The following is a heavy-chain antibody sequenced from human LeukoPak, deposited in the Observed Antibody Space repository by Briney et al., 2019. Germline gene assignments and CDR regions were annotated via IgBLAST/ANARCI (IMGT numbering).Heavy chain of an antibody. CDR2: IYYSGST. CDR1: GGSISSYY. J-gene: IGHJ4*02. V-gene: IGHV4-59*01. D-gene: IGHD4-11*01. Sequence: SETLSLTCTVSGGSISSYYWSWIRQPPGKGLEWIGYIYYSGSTNYNPSLRSRVTISVDTSKNQFSLKLSSVTAADTAVYYCARNDYSKGLDYWGQGTLVTVSS. CDR3: ARNDYSKGLDY.